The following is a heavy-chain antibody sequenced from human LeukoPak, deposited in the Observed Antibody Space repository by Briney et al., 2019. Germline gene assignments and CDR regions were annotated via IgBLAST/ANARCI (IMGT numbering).Heavy chain of an antibody. CDR2: IKQDGSEK. CDR3: ARVPYSSGWYVGAFDI. D-gene: IGHD6-19*01. V-gene: IGHV3-7*01. J-gene: IGHJ3*02. Sequence: GGSLRLFCAASGFTFSSYWMSWVRQAPGKGLEWVANIKQDGSEKYYVDSVKGRFTISRDNAKNSLYLQMNSLRAEDTAVYYCARVPYSSGWYVGAFDIWGQGTMVTVSS. CDR1: GFTFSSYW.